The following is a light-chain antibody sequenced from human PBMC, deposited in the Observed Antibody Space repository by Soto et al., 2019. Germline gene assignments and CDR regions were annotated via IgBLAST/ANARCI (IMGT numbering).Light chain of an antibody. Sequence: EIVMTQSPATLSVSPGERATLSCRASQSVARNLAWYQQRPGQGPRLLIYDASTRATGIPARFSGSGSGTEFTLTISSLQSEDFAVYYCQQYINWLTWTFGQGTKVEI. CDR2: DAS. CDR3: QQYINWLTWT. CDR1: QSVARN. J-gene: IGKJ1*01. V-gene: IGKV3-15*01.